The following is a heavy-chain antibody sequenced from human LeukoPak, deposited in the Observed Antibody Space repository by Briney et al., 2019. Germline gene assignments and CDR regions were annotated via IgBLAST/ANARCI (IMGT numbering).Heavy chain of an antibody. V-gene: IGHV1-18*01. CDR1: GYTFTSYG. CDR2: ISAYNGNT. J-gene: IGHJ4*02. CDR3: ARVPYDYVWGSYRPHFDY. D-gene: IGHD3-16*02. Sequence: ASVKVSCKASGYTFTSYGTSWVRQAPGQGLEWMGWISAYNGNTNYAQKLQGRVTMTTDTSASTAYMELRSLRSDDTAVYYCARVPYDYVWGSYRPHFDYWGQGTLVTVSS.